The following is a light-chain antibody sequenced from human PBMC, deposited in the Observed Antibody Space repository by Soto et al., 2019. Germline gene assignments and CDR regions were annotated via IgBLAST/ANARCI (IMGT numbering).Light chain of an antibody. V-gene: IGLV2-14*01. CDR2: EVS. J-gene: IGLJ3*02. CDR3: SSYTRSNSLV. CDR1: SSDVGNYKY. Sequence: QSVLTQPASVSGSPGQSITISCTGTSSDVGNYKYVSWYQQHPGKAPKLMIYEVSNRPSGVSNRFSGSKSGNTASLTISGLQAEDETDYYCSSYTRSNSLVFGGGTKVTVL.